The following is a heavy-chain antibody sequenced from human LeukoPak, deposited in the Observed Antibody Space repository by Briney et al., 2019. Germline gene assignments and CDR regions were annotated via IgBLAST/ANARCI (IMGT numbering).Heavy chain of an antibody. CDR2: SDSGGST. D-gene: IGHD3-10*01. CDR1: GITLSNYG. J-gene: IGHJ4*02. V-gene: IGHV3-23*01. Sequence: GGSLRLSCAVSGITLSNYGMSWVRQAPGKGLEWVAGSDSGGSTNYADSVKGRFTISRDNAKNTLYPQMNSLRAEDTAVYFCAKRGVVIRVILVGFHKQAYYFDSWGQGALVTVSS. CDR3: AKRGVVIRVILVGFHKQAYYFDS.